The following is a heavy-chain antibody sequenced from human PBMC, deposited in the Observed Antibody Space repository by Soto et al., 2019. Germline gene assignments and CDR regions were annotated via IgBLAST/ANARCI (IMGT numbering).Heavy chain of an antibody. CDR2: IRYDGGDK. V-gene: IGHV3-7*01. CDR1: GFTFSSYW. D-gene: IGHD2-8*01. CDR3: VRDAVVSGVDYFDY. J-gene: IGHJ4*02. Sequence: PGGSLRLSCEASGFTFSSYWMSWVRQAPGKGLEWVANIRYDGGDKYFLDSVKGRFTISRDNAKNSLYLQMNSLRVEDTAIYYCVRDAVVSGVDYFDYWGQGTLVTVSS.